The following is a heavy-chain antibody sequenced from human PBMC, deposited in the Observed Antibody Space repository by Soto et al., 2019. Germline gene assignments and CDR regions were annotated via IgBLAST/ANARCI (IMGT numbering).Heavy chain of an antibody. CDR3: ARGDATKIVVTTYYAMDV. CDR1: GYSFTSYW. V-gene: IGHV5-51*03. D-gene: IGHD3-22*01. Sequence: GKSLKISCKGSGYSFTSYWIGWVRQMPGKGLEWMGIIYPGDSDTRYSPSFQGQVTISADKSISTAYLQWSSLKASDTAMYYCARGDATKIVVTTYYAMDVWGQGTTVTVSS. CDR2: IYPGDSDT. J-gene: IGHJ6*02.